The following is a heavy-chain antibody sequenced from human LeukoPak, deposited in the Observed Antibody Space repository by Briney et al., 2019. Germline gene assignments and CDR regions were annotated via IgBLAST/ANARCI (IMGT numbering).Heavy chain of an antibody. D-gene: IGHD5-12*01. CDR3: AQVATDY. V-gene: IGHV1-2*02. J-gene: IGHJ4*02. Sequence: ASVKVSCKASGYTFTGYYIHWVRQAPGQGLEWMGWINPNSSAPNYAQKFQDRVTMTRDTSISTVYMELTRLRSDDTAVYYCAQVATDYWGQGTLVTVSS. CDR2: INPNSSAP. CDR1: GYTFTGYY.